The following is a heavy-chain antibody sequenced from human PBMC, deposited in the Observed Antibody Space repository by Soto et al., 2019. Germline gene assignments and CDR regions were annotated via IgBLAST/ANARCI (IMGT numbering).Heavy chain of an antibody. CDR3: ARHKFYGDPYYFDY. V-gene: IGHV3-23*01. J-gene: IGHJ4*02. D-gene: IGHD4-17*01. CDR1: GFTFSSKA. CDR2: ISGSADST. Sequence: EVQMWESGGGLVQPGGSLRLSGAASGFTFSSKARNGAPRAPGKGLEWVSVISGSADSTYYADSVKGRFTIARDNSRNTLYLQMNSLRAEDTAVYYCARHKFYGDPYYFDYWGQGTLVTVSS.